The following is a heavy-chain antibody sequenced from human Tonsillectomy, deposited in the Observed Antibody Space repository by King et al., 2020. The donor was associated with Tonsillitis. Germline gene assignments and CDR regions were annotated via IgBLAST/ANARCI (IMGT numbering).Heavy chain of an antibody. CDR2: ISSSSSYI. D-gene: IGHD3-3*01. J-gene: IGHJ4*02. CDR1: GFTFSSYS. Sequence: VQLVESGGGLVKPGGSLRLSCAASGFTFSSYSMNWVRQAPGEGLEWVSSISSSSSYIYYADSGKGRFTISRDNAKNSLYLQMNSLRAEDTAVYYCARDHDIRGYYDFWSGYFLGTGFDYWGQGTLVTVSS. CDR3: ARDHDIRGYYDFWSGYFLGTGFDY. V-gene: IGHV3-21*01.